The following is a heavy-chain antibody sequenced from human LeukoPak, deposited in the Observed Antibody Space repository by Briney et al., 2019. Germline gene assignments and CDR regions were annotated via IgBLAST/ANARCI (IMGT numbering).Heavy chain of an antibody. V-gene: IGHV4-4*07. J-gene: IGHJ6*03. Sequence: SETLSLTCTVSGGSISSYYWSWIRQPAGKGLEWIGRIYTSGSTNYNPSLKSRVTMSVDTSKNQFSLKLSSVTAADTAVYYCARSSEGRYYYDSSGYSYYYYYMDVWGKGTTVTISS. CDR1: GGSISSYY. CDR2: IYTSGST. CDR3: ARSSEGRYYYDSSGYSYYYYYMDV. D-gene: IGHD3-22*01.